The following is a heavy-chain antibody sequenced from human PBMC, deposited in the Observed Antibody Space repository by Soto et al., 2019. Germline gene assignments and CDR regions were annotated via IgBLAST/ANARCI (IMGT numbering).Heavy chain of an antibody. CDR1: GFTFSSYG. CDR2: IWYDGSNK. D-gene: IGHD2-15*01. V-gene: IGHV3-33*01. Sequence: GGSLRLSCAASGFTFSSYGMHWVRQAPGKGLEWVAVIWYDGSNKYYADSVKGRFTISRDNSKNTLYLQMNSLRAEDTAVYYCARDGDIVVVVAATGHYYGMDVWGQGTTVTVSS. J-gene: IGHJ6*02. CDR3: ARDGDIVVVVAATGHYYGMDV.